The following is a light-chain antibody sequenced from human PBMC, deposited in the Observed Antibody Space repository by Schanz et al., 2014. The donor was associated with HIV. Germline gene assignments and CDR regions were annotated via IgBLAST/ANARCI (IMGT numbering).Light chain of an antibody. CDR1: SSDVGGYNY. Sequence: QSVLTQPASVSGSPGQSITISCTGTSSDVGGYNYLSWYQHHPGKAPKLMIYDVSNRPSGVSNRFSGSKSGNTASLTISGLQAEDEADYYCNSYTRSGTHVFGPGTKLTVL. CDR3: NSYTRSGTHV. J-gene: IGLJ1*01. V-gene: IGLV2-14*03. CDR2: DVS.